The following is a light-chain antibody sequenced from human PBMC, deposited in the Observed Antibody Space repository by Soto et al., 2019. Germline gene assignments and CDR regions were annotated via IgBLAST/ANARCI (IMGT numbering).Light chain of an antibody. CDR3: GTWDSSVSAGV. CDR2: ENN. CDR1: SSNIGNNY. V-gene: IGLV1-51*02. J-gene: IGLJ3*02. Sequence: QSVLTQPPSVSGAQGQKVTSSCSGSSSNIGNNYVSWYQQLPGTAPKLLIYENNKRPSGIPDRFSGSKSGTSATLGITGLQTGDEADYYCGTWDSSVSAGVFGGGTKLTVL.